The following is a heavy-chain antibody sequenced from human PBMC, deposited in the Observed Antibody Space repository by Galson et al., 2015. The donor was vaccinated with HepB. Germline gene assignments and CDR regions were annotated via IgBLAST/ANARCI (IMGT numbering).Heavy chain of an antibody. Sequence: SETLSLTCTVPGGSISSYYWSWIRQPPGKGLEWIGYIYYSGSTNYNPSLKSRVTISADTSKNQFSLKLSSVTAADTAVYYCARCYGDYVALVNWGQGTLVTVSS. CDR1: GGSISSYY. J-gene: IGHJ4*02. CDR2: IYYSGST. CDR3: ARCYGDYVALVN. D-gene: IGHD4-17*01. V-gene: IGHV4-59*01.